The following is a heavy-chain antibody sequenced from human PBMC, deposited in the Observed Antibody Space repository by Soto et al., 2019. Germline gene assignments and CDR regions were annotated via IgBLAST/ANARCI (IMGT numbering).Heavy chain of an antibody. V-gene: IGHV4-59*08. D-gene: IGHD6-13*01. Sequence: PSETLSLTCTVSGGSISSYYWSWIRQPPGKGLEWIGYIYYSGSTNYNPSLKSRVTISVDTSKNQFSLKLSSVTAADTAVYYCARLFGEMEQQLVPYYYYYMDVWGKGTTVTVSS. J-gene: IGHJ6*03. CDR1: GGSISSYY. CDR3: ARLFGEMEQQLVPYYYYYMDV. CDR2: IYYSGST.